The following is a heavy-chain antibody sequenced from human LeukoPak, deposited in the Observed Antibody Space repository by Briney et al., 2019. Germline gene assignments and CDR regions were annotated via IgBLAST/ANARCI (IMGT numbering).Heavy chain of an antibody. Sequence: GGPLRLSCAASGFTFSSYAMHWVRQAPGKGLEWVAVISYDGSNKYYADSVKGRFTISRDNSKNTLYLQMNSLRAEDTAVYYCTTRGSGSYTFDYWGQGTLVTVSS. D-gene: IGHD3-10*01. CDR1: GFTFSSYA. CDR3: TTRGSGSYTFDY. CDR2: ISYDGSNK. J-gene: IGHJ4*02. V-gene: IGHV3-30*04.